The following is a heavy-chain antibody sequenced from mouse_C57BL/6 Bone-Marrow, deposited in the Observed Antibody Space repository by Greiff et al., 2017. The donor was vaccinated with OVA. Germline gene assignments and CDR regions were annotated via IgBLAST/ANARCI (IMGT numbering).Heavy chain of an antibody. J-gene: IGHJ4*01. CDR3: ARRPYYYGSSYDAMDY. CDR1: GYAFSSYW. D-gene: IGHD1-1*01. V-gene: IGHV1-80*01. Sequence: VHLVESGAELVKPGASVKISCKASGYAFSSYWMNWVKQRPGKGLEWIGQIYPGDGDTNYNGKFKGKATLTADKSSSTAYMQLSSLTSEDSAVYFCARRPYYYGSSYDAMDYWGQGTSVTVSS. CDR2: IYPGDGDT.